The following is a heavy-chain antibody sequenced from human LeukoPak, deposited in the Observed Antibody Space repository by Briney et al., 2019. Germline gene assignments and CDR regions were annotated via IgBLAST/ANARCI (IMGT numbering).Heavy chain of an antibody. CDR3: ARLQRITMNAFDI. Sequence: GSLRLSCAASGFTFSSYAMNWVRQPPGKGLEWIGEIYHSGSTNYNPSLKSRVTISVDKSKNQFSLKLRSVTAADTAVYYCARLQRITMNAFDIWGQGTMATVSS. CDR1: GFTFSSYAM. J-gene: IGHJ3*02. D-gene: IGHD3-22*01. V-gene: IGHV4-4*02. CDR2: IYHSGST.